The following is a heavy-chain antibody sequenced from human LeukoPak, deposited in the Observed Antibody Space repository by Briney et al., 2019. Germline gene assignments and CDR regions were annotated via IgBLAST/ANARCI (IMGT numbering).Heavy chain of an antibody. CDR1: GFTFSNYW. CDR3: ARKAYAMDV. CDR2: MKQDGSEK. J-gene: IGHJ6*04. V-gene: IGHV3-7*03. Sequence: GGSLRLSCAASGFTFSNYWMSCVRQAPGKGLEWVANMKQDGSEKYYVDSVKGRFTISRDNAKNSLYLQMNSLRVEDTAVYYCARKAYAMDVWGKGTTVTVSS.